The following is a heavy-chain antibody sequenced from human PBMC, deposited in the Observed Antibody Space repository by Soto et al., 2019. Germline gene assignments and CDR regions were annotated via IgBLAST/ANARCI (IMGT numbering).Heavy chain of an antibody. D-gene: IGHD6-13*01. CDR1: GDSVSSSSYY. V-gene: IGHV4-39*01. CDR2: IYYSGST. CDR3: ATRTILGTFYYYMDV. Sequence: QLQLQESGPGLVKPSETLSLTCTVSGDSVSSSSYYWDWIRQPPGKGLEWIASIYYSGSTYYKPSLKSRVTISVDTSNNQFSLRLSSVTAADTAIYYCATRTILGTFYYYMDVWGKGTTVTVSS. J-gene: IGHJ6*03.